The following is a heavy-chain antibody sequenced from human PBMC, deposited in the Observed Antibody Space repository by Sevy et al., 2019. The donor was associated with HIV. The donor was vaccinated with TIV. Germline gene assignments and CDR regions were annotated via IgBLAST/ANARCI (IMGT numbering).Heavy chain of an antibody. CDR2: IPSSHGAK. CDR1: GFSFSDYH. J-gene: IGHJ4*02. V-gene: IGHV3-11*01. CDR3: VGRRYRVGHSWSYFFDF. D-gene: IGHD5-18*01. Sequence: GGSLRLSCVTSGFSFSDYHMSWIRLAPGKGLEWISHIPSSHGAKVYADSVRGRFDISRDNARKSVDLQMNRLQVEDTATYFCVGRRYRVGHSWSYFFDFWGQGTPVTVSS.